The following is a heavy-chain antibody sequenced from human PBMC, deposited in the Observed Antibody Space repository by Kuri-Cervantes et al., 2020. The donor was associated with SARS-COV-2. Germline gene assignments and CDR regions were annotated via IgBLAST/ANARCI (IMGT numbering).Heavy chain of an antibody. V-gene: IGHV4-30-2*01. Sequence: SETLSLTCVVSGASITSGGYSWSWVRQPPGEGLEWIGFIYPGGSTSYNPSLQSRVTISMDGSENQFSLRLTSVTAADTAVYYCARVLDFDHHGFDVWDQGTLVTVSS. CDR2: IYPGGST. CDR1: GASITSGGYS. D-gene: IGHD3-9*01. CDR3: ARVLDFDHHGFDV. J-gene: IGHJ3*01.